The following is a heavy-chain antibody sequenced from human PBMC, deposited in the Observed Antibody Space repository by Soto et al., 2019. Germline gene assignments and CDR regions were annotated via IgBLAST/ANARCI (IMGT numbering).Heavy chain of an antibody. J-gene: IGHJ3*02. CDR1: GFTFSSYG. CDR3: AKRIVVGVDI. Sequence: QVQLVESGGGVVQPGRSLRLSCAASGFTFSSYGMHWVRQAPGKGLEWVAVISYDGSNKYYADSVKGRFTISRDNSNNTLYLQMNSLRAEDTAVYYCAKRIVVGVDIWGQGTMVTVSS. CDR2: ISYDGSNK. V-gene: IGHV3-30*18. D-gene: IGHD3-22*01.